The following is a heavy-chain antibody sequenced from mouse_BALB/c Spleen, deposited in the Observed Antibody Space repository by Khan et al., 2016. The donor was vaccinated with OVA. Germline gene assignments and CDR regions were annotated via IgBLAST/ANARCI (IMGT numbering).Heavy chain of an antibody. D-gene: IGHD2-10*01. Sequence: QVQLQQSGAELARPGVSVKMSCKASGYTFTSYTIHWVKQRLGKGLEWIGDINTTNVYNNYNQKFRDRATLTADKSSRKAYLQLSSLNSEDSAVYTSASVAPYHCICVSWFAYWCQGTLVTVSA. CDR3: ASVAPYHCICVSWFAY. V-gene: IGHV1-4*01. J-gene: IGHJ3*01. CDR2: INTTNVYN. CDR1: GYTFTSYT.